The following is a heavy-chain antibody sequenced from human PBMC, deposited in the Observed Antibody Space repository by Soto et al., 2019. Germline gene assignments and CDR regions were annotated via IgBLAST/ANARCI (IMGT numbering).Heavy chain of an antibody. V-gene: IGHV3-23*01. D-gene: IGHD2-15*01. Sequence: GGSLRLSCAASGFTFSSYAMSWVRQAPGKGLEWVSAISGSGGSTYYADSVKGRFTISRDNSKNTLYLQMNSLRAEDTAVYYCAKGGLDIVVVVAATFAFDIWGQGTMVTVSS. CDR1: GFTFSSYA. J-gene: IGHJ3*02. CDR2: ISGSGGST. CDR3: AKGGLDIVVVVAATFAFDI.